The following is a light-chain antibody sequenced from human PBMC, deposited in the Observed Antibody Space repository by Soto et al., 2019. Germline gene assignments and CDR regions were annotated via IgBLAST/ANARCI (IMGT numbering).Light chain of an antibody. CDR1: QSISSH. Sequence: QMTQSPSSLFASVGDIVTITCRASQSISSHLNGYQQKLGQTPRLLIYAASTLQSEVPPRFSGSGSGTEFTRTISGLQLEDFATYYWQQSHSAPLTVGLGTKIQI. V-gene: IGKV1-39*01. CDR3: QQSHSAPLT. J-gene: IGKJ4*01. CDR2: AAS.